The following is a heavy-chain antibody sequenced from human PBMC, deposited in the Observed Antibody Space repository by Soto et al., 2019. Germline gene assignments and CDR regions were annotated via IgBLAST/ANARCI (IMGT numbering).Heavy chain of an antibody. CDR3: ARLLGYCSSTSCYAGYFDY. D-gene: IGHD2-2*01. Sequence: GGSLRLSCAASGFTFSSYGMHWVRQAPGKGLEWVAVIWYDGSNKYYADSVKGRFTISRDNSKNTLYLQMNSLRAEDTAVYYCARLLGYCSSTSCYAGYFDYWGQGTLVTVSS. CDR1: GFTFSSYG. J-gene: IGHJ4*02. CDR2: IWYDGSNK. V-gene: IGHV3-33*01.